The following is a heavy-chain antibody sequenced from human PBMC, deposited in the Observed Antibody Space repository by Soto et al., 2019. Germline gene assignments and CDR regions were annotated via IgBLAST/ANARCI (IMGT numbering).Heavy chain of an antibody. CDR2: INAGNGNT. CDR1: GYTFTSYA. V-gene: IGHV1-3*01. D-gene: IGHD3-10*01. CDR3: LGGVQYYGWWSYRANWFGP. Sequence: ASVKVSCKASGYTFTSYAMHWVRQAPGQRLEWMGWINAGNGNTKYSQKFQGRGTITRDTSASTAYMELSSLRSEDTAVYYCLGGVQYYGWWSYRANWFGPWGQGTLVTV. J-gene: IGHJ5*02.